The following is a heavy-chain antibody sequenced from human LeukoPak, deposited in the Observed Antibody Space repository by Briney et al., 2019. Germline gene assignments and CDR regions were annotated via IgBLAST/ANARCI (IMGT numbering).Heavy chain of an antibody. CDR1: GYTFTGYY. CDR3: ARGTVYGAGNYYNVMDY. CDR2: INPNGGGT. V-gene: IGHV1-2*02. D-gene: IGHD3-10*01. Sequence: ASVKVSCKASGYTFTGYYMHWVRQAPGQGLEWMGWINPNGGGTNYAQKFQGRVSMTRDTSISTAYMELSRLRSDDTAVYYCARGTVYGAGNYYNVMDYWGQGTLVTVSS. J-gene: IGHJ4*02.